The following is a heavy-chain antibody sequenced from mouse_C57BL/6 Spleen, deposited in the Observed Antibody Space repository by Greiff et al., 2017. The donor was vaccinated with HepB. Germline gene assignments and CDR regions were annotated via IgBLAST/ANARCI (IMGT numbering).Heavy chain of an antibody. Sequence: EVKLMESGGGLVQPGGSLSLSCAASGFTFTDYYMSWVRQPPGKALEWLGFIRNKANGYTTEYSASVKGRFTISRDNSQSILYLQMNALRAEDSATYYCARSHWDGVFDYWGQGTTRTVSS. J-gene: IGHJ2*01. CDR2: IRNKANGYTT. D-gene: IGHD4-1*01. V-gene: IGHV7-3*01. CDR3: ARSHWDGVFDY. CDR1: GFTFTDYY.